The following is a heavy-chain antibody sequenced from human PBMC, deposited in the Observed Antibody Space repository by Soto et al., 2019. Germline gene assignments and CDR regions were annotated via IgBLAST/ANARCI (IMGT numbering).Heavy chain of an antibody. D-gene: IGHD2-21*02. CDR1: GFSFSASG. J-gene: IGHJ6*02. V-gene: IGHV3-73*02. CDR2: IRSKAGSYAT. Sequence: EVQLVESGGGLVQPGGSLKLSCAASGFSFSASGIHWVRQASGKGLEWVGRIRSKAGSYATAYAASVNVRFTIPRDDSKNTAYLQMDSLETEDTAVYYCTRAGDSRTWTYYYYGMDVWGQGTTVTVS. CDR3: TRAGDSRTWTYYYYGMDV.